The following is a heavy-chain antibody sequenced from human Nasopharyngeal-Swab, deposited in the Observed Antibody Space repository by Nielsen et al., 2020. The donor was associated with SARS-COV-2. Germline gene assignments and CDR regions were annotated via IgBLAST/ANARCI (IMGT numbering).Heavy chain of an antibody. CDR1: GVSFSGYH. Sequence: SETLSLTCSLNGVSFSGYHWGWIRQSPGKGLEWIGDITRSGNTNYTPALKSRVTMSVATSKDEFSLKLTSVTAADTAIYFCARVNNGGGMVPASYSFFMDVWGKGTSVAVSS. CDR3: ARVNNGGGMVPASYSFFMDV. V-gene: IGHV4-34*01. CDR2: ITRSGNT. J-gene: IGHJ6*03. D-gene: IGHD2-21*01.